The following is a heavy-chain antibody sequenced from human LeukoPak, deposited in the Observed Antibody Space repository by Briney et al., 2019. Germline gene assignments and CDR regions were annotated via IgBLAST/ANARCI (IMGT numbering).Heavy chain of an antibody. J-gene: IGHJ4*02. CDR3: ARTVGGYTPGGFDY. CDR1: GFTFSSYS. V-gene: IGHV3-21*01. CDR2: ISSSSSYI. D-gene: IGHD2-2*02. Sequence: TGGSLRLSCAASGFTFSSYSMNWVRQAPGKGLEWVSSISSSSSYIYYADSVKGRFTISRDNAKNSLYLQMNSLRAEDTAVYYCARTVGGYTPGGFDYWGQGTLVTVSS.